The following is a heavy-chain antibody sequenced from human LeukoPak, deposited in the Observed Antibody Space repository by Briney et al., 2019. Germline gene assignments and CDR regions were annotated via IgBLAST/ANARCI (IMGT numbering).Heavy chain of an antibody. CDR1: GGSISSSSYY. J-gene: IGHJ4*02. V-gene: IGHV4-39*01. D-gene: IGHD3-16*02. CDR2: IYYSGST. Sequence: PSETLSLTCTVSGGSISSSSYYWGWIRQPPGKGLEWIGSIYYSGSTYYNPSLKSRVTISVDTSKNQFPLKLSSVTAADTAVYYCARHAVYDYVWGSYRFDYWGQGTLVTVSS. CDR3: ARHAVYDYVWGSYRFDY.